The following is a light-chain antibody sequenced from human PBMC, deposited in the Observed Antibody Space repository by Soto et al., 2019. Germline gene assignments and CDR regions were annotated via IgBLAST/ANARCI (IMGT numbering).Light chain of an antibody. J-gene: IGLJ1*01. CDR1: SSDVGGYNY. CDR3: CSYAGSDDV. V-gene: IGLV2-11*01. CDR2: DVN. Sequence: QSVLTQPHSVSGSPGQSVTISCTGPSSDVGGYNYVSWYQHHPGKAPKLMIYDVNKRPSGVPDRFSGSKSGNTASLTISGLQAEDEANYYCCSYAGSDDVFGTGTKLTVL.